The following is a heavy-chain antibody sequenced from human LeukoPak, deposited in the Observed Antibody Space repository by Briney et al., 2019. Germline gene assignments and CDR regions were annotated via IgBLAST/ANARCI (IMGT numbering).Heavy chain of an antibody. CDR1: GYTFTGYY. J-gene: IGHJ4*02. CDR2: INPNSGGT. Sequence: GASVKVSCKASGYTFTGYYMHWVRQAPGQGLEWMGWINPNSGGTNYAQKFQGRVTMTRDTSISTAYMELSRLRSDDTAVYYCARNTPRTYSSGWSPFDYWGQGTLVTVSS. D-gene: IGHD6-19*01. CDR3: ARNTPRTYSSGWSPFDY. V-gene: IGHV1-2*02.